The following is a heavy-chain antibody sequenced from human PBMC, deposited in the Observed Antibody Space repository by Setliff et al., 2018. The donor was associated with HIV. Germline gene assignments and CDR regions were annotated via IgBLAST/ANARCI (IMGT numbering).Heavy chain of an antibody. CDR1: GGSFSGYY. CDR3: ARDVGEQLDV. Sequence: ETLSLTCAVYGGSFSGYYWSWIRQSPGKGLEWIGEIIQSGSTNYNPSLKSRVTISVDTSKNQFSLKLSSVTAADTAVYYCARDVGEQLDVWGKGTTVTVS. J-gene: IGHJ6*03. V-gene: IGHV4-34*12. CDR2: IIQSGST.